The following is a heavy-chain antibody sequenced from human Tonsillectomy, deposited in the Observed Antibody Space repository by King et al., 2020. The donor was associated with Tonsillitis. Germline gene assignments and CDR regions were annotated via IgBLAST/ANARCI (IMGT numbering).Heavy chain of an antibody. V-gene: IGHV3-64D*06. D-gene: IGHD3-3*01. Sequence: VQLVESGGGLVQPGGSLRLSCSASGFTFSSYAMHWVRQAPGKGLEYVSAISSNGGSTYYADSVKGRFTISRDNSKNTLYLQMSRLRAEDTAVYYCVKDSPPPSLYDFWSGPYYSYGMDVWGQGTTVTVSS. CDR2: ISSNGGST. CDR3: VKDSPPPSLYDFWSGPYYSYGMDV. J-gene: IGHJ6*02. CDR1: GFTFSSYA.